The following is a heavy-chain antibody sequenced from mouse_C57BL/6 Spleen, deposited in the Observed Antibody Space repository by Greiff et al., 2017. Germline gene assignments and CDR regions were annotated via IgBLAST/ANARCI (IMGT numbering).Heavy chain of an antibody. D-gene: IGHD1-1*01. CDR1: GYSITSGYY. CDR2: ISYDGSN. Sequence: EVQLVESGPGLVKPSQSLSLTCSVTGYSITSGYYWNWIRQFPGNKLEWMGYISYDGSNNYNPSLKNRISITRDTSKNQFFLKLNSVTTEDTATYYCARDYYGSSAMDYWGQGTSVTVSS. CDR3: ARDYYGSSAMDY. J-gene: IGHJ4*01. V-gene: IGHV3-6*01.